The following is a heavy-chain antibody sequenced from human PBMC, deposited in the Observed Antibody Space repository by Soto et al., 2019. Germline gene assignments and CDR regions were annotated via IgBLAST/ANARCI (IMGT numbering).Heavy chain of an antibody. CDR2: IRSKANSYAT. CDR3: TCYSSSSDDAFDI. Sequence: GGSLRLSCAASGFTFSGSAMHWVRQASGKGLEWVGRIRSKANSYATANAALVKGRFTISRDDSKNTAYLQMNSLKTEDTAVYYCTCYSSSSDDAFDIWGQGTMVTVSS. D-gene: IGHD6-6*01. CDR1: GFTFSGSA. V-gene: IGHV3-73*01. J-gene: IGHJ3*02.